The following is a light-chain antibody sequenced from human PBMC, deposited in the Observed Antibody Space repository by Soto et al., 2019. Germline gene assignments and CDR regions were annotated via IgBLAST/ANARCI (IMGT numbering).Light chain of an antibody. J-gene: IGKJ1*01. CDR3: QQYNTYLT. CDR2: DVS. V-gene: IGKV1-5*01. Sequence: DIQMTQFPSTLSASVGDRVTITCRASQNIGSWLAWYQQKPGKAPKVLIYDVSNLETGVPSRFSGSGSGTEFTLTISSLQPDDFATYYCQQYNTYLTFGQGTKVEIK. CDR1: QNIGSW.